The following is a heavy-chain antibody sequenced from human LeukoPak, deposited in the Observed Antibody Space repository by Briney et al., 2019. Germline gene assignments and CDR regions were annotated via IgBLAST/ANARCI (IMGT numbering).Heavy chain of an antibody. CDR1: GFTVSSNY. J-gene: IGHJ6*03. D-gene: IGHD1-7*01. CDR3: ARDPRTVTNDYYYYYMDV. V-gene: IGHV3-66*01. Sequence: GGSLRLSCAASGFTVSSNYMSWVRQAPGKGLEWVSVIYSGGSTYYADSVKGRFTISRDNSKNTLYLQMNSLRAEDTAVYYCARDPRTVTNDYYYYYMDVWGKGTTVTVSS. CDR2: IYSGGST.